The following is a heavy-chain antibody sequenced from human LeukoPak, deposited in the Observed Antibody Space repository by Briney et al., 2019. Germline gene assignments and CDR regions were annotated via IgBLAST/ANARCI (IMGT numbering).Heavy chain of an antibody. D-gene: IGHD2-8*01. CDR1: GFTFSNYA. CDR3: AKGKRVSDAFDI. J-gene: IGHJ3*02. CDR2: ISYDGSNK. V-gene: IGHV3-30*18. Sequence: GGSLRLSCAASGFTFSNYAMIWVRQAPGKGLEWVAVISYDGSNKYYADSVKGRFTISRDNSKNTLYLQMNSLRAEDTAVYYCAKGKRVSDAFDIWGQGTMVTVSS.